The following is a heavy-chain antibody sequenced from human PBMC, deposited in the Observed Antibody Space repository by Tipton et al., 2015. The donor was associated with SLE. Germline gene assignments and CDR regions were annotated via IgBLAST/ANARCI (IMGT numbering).Heavy chain of an antibody. CDR3: ARLTSGYYPSDY. Sequence: TLSLTCTVSGGSISSSSYYWGWIRQPPGKGLEWIGSIYYSGSTYYNPSLKSRVTISVDTSKNQFSLKLSSVTAADTAVYYCARLTSGYYPSDYWGQGTLVTVSS. D-gene: IGHD3-22*01. CDR2: IYYSGST. J-gene: IGHJ4*02. CDR1: GGSISSSSYY. V-gene: IGHV4-39*07.